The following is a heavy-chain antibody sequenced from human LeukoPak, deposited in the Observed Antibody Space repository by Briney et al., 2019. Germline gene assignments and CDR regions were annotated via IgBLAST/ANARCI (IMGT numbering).Heavy chain of an antibody. V-gene: IGHV1-46*01. CDR3: AIPTAVAYYDFWSGRYYYYGMDV. CDR2: INPSGDST. D-gene: IGHD3-3*01. CDR1: GYTFTSYF. Sequence: ASVKVSCKASGYTFTSYFMHWVRQAPGQGLEWMGIINPSGDSTSYAQKFQGRVTMTRDTSTSTVYMELSSLRSEDTAVYYCAIPTAVAYYDFWSGRYYYYGMDVWGQGTTVTVSS. J-gene: IGHJ6*02.